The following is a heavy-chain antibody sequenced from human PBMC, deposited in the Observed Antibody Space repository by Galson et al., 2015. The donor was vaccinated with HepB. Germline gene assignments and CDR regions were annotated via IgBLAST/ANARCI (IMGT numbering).Heavy chain of an antibody. CDR1: GFTFGNAW. V-gene: IGHV3-15*01. Sequence: SLRLSCAASGFTFGNAWMSWVRQAPGKGLEWVGRIKSKTDGGTTDYAAPVKGRSTISRDDSKNTLYLQMNSLKTEDTAVYYCTTERYCSGGSCYGNGMDVWGQGTTVTVSS. CDR2: IKSKTDGGTT. CDR3: TTERYCSGGSCYGNGMDV. D-gene: IGHD2-15*01. J-gene: IGHJ6*02.